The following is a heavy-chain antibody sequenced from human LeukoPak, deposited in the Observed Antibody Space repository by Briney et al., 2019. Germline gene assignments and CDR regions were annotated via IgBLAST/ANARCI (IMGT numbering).Heavy chain of an antibody. CDR1: AYTFTGYY. CDR2: INPNSGGT. J-gene: IGHJ4*02. Sequence: ASVKVSCKASAYTFTGYYMRWVRQAPGQGLEWMGWINPNSGGTNYAQKFQGRVTMTRDTSISTAYMELSRLRSDDTAVYYCARALTQSSIAATLDYWGQGTLVTVSS. D-gene: IGHD6-6*01. V-gene: IGHV1-2*02. CDR3: ARALTQSSIAATLDY.